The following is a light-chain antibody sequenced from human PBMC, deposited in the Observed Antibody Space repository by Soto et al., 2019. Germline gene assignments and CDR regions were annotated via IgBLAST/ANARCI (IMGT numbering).Light chain of an antibody. CDR3: QSYDSSLSGWV. J-gene: IGLJ3*02. V-gene: IGLV1-40*01. Sequence: QSVLTQPPSVSGALGQRVTISCTGSSSNIGAGYDVHGYQQLPGTAPKLLIYGNSNRPSGVPDRFSGSKSGTSASLAITGLQAEDEADYSCQSYDSSLSGWVFGGGTKVTVL. CDR1: SSNIGAGYD. CDR2: GNS.